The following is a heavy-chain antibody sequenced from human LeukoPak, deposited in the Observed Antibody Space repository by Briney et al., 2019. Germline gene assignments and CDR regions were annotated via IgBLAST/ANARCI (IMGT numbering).Heavy chain of an antibody. CDR1: RFTFTIYG. J-gene: IGHJ4*02. CDR2: VWNDGSNK. Sequence: PGRSLRLSCAASRFTFTIYGMHWVRQTPRKGLEWVAVVWNDGSNKYYGDSLKGRFTISRDNSKNTLYLHMNSLRAEDTAVYYCATWGSSGFLPSDSWGQGTLVTVSS. CDR3: ATWGSSGFLPSDS. D-gene: IGHD3-22*01. V-gene: IGHV3-33*01.